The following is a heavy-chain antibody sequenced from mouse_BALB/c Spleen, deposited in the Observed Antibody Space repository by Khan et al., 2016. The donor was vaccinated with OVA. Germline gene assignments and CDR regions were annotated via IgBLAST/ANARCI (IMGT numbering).Heavy chain of an antibody. CDR1: GFSLSRYS. D-gene: IGHD3-3*01. Sequence: QVQLKESGPGLVAPSQSLSITCTVSGFSLSRYSVHWVRQPPGKGLEWLGIIWSGGSTDYNSALKSRLSISKDNSRSQVFLQMKSLQTDDTAMDYCARNRDGGSYWYFDVWGAGTTVTVAS. CDR3: ARNRDGGSYWYFDV. V-gene: IGHV2-6-4*01. J-gene: IGHJ1*01. CDR2: IWSGGST.